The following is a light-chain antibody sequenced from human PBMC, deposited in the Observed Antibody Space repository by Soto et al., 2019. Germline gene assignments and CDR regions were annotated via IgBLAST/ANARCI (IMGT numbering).Light chain of an antibody. CDR2: DVS. V-gene: IGLV2-11*01. CDR1: SSDVGGYNY. CDR3: CSYAGSYPPLYV. J-gene: IGLJ1*01. Sequence: QSVLTQPRSVSGSPGQSVTISCTGTSSDVGGYNYVSWYQQHPGKAPKLMIYDVSKRPSGVPDRFSGSKSGNTASLTISGLQAEDEADYYCCSYAGSYPPLYVSGTGTKLTVL.